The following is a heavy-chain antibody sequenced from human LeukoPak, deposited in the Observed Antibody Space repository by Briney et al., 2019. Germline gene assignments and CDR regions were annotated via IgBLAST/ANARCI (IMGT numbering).Heavy chain of an antibody. J-gene: IGHJ4*02. V-gene: IGHV3-23*01. CDR1: EFTFSSYS. D-gene: IGHD6-19*01. Sequence: GGSLRLSCAASEFTFSSYSMNWVRQAPGKGLEWVSSISYSGGDYTYYADSVKGRFTISRDNSKNTLYLQMNSLRAEDTAVYYCARDQASGWFAKEPYFDFWGQGTLVTVSS. CDR2: ISYSGGDYT. CDR3: ARDQASGWFAKEPYFDF.